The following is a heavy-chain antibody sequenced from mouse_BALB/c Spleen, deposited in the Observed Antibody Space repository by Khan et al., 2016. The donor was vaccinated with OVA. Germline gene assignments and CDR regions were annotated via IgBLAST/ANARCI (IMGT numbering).Heavy chain of an antibody. Sequence: VQLQQSGAELVRPGALVKLSCKASGFNIKDYYMHWVKQRPEQGLEWIGWIDPENGDTIYDPKFKGKAMITADTSSNTAYLQPSSMTSEDNAVYYCSRSGSEGWFAYWGEGTLVTVSA. V-gene: IGHV14-1*02. CDR3: SRSGSEGWFAY. D-gene: IGHD3-1*01. CDR1: GFNIKDYY. CDR2: IDPENGDT. J-gene: IGHJ3*01.